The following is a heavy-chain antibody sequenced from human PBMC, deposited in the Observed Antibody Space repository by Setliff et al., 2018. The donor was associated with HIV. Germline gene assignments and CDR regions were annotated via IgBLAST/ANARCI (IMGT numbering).Heavy chain of an antibody. CDR1: GGSVGSGSYY. D-gene: IGHD6-13*01. Sequence: KLSETLSLTCSVSGGSVGSGSYYWSWIRQSPGKGLEWLGYIYYSGSTKYSPSLKSRVSISLDPSTKQVSLRLRSVTAADTAVYYCARSLTKQLVLGTSREYYFDSWGLGALVTVSS. CDR3: ARSLTKQLVLGTSREYYFDS. CDR2: IYYSGST. J-gene: IGHJ4*02. V-gene: IGHV4-61*01.